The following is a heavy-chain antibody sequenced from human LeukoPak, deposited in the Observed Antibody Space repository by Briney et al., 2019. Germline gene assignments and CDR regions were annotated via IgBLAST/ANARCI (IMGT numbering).Heavy chain of an antibody. CDR1: GGSISSSSYY. CDR3: ARGGLYGGNPLDAFDI. V-gene: IGHV4-39*07. J-gene: IGHJ3*02. CDR2: IYYSGST. D-gene: IGHD4-23*01. Sequence: SETLSLTCTVSGGSISSSSYYWGRIRQPPGKGLEWIGSIYYSGSTYYNPSLKSRVTISVDTSKNQFSLKLSSVTAADTAVYYCARGGLYGGNPLDAFDIWGQGTMVTVSS.